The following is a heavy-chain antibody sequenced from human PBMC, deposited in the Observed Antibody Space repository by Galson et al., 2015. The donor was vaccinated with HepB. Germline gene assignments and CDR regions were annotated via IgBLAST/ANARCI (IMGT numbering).Heavy chain of an antibody. CDR1: GFIFSGYT. D-gene: IGHD3-16*01. CDR3: ARGDDNMWGTSLDY. V-gene: IGHV3-21*01. Sequence: SLRLSCAASGFIFSGYTMHWVRQAPGKGLEWVSSITRSSNYRYYANSVKGRFSISRDNAEKSLSLQMNSLRVEDTAIYYCARGDDNMWGTSLDYWGQGALVTVSS. J-gene: IGHJ4*02. CDR2: ITRSSNYR.